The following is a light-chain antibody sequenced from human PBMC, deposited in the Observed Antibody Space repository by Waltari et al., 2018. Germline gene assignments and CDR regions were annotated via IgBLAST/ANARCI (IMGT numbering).Light chain of an antibody. J-gene: IGLJ2*01. CDR2: GNN. CDR1: NSNVGANS. Sequence: QSILTQPPSASGTPGRTVTISCSWSNSNVGANSVCWYQQRPGTAPNLLIFGNNQRPSGVPDRFSGSKSGTSASLAIRGLRSEDEADYYCATWDDRLTAVFGGGTKLTVL. CDR3: ATWDDRLTAV. V-gene: IGLV1-47*01.